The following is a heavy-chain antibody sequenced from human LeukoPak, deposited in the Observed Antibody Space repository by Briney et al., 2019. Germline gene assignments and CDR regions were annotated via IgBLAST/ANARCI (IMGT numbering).Heavy chain of an antibody. CDR2: IWYDGSNK. D-gene: IGHD6-13*01. V-gene: IGHV3-33*01. Sequence: PGRSLRLSCAASGFTFSSYGMQWVRQAPGKGLEWVAVIWYDGSNKYYADSVKGRFTISRDNSKNTLYLQMNSLRAEDTAVYYCAREGAPYSSSWYVDYWGQGTLVTVSS. CDR1: GFTFSSYG. J-gene: IGHJ4*02. CDR3: AREGAPYSSSWYVDY.